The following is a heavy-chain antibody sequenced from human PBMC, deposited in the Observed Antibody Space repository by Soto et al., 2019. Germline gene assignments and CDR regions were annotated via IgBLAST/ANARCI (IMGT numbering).Heavy chain of an antibody. D-gene: IGHD3-3*01. Sequence: SVKVSCKASGGTFSSFAINWVRQAPGQGLEWIGGIIPIFGSAYYAQKFQGRVTITADESTSTAYMELRSLTSDDTAVYYCARGQYDFWSGYYTLGFNWFDPWGQGTLVTVSS. J-gene: IGHJ5*02. CDR3: ARGQYDFWSGYYTLGFNWFDP. V-gene: IGHV1-69*13. CDR2: IIPIFGSA. CDR1: GGTFSSFA.